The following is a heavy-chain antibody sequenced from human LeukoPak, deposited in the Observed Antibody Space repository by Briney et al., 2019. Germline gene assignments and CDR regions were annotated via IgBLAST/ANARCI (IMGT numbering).Heavy chain of an antibody. CDR3: ARDAPQVPAAGVLAS. CDR2: MYSRGDT. Sequence: GGSLRLSCVASGFTVSDNYMSWVRQAPGKGLEWVSVMYSRGDTYYANSVKGRFTFSRDISKSTLYLQMDGLRNEDTAMYYCARDAPQVPAAGVLASWGQGTLVIVSS. J-gene: IGHJ5*02. D-gene: IGHD6-13*01. CDR1: GFTVSDNY. V-gene: IGHV3-53*01.